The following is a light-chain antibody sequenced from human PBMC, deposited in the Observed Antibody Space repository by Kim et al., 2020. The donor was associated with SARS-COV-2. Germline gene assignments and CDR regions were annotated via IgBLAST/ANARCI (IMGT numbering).Light chain of an antibody. CDR1: VLAKKY. CDR3: YSAADNKGV. V-gene: IGLV3-27*01. J-gene: IGLJ1*01. Sequence: SVSPEQTARITCSGDVLAKKYVRCSQRKPGQAPGLVIYKDSERPSGIPERFSGSSSGTTVTLTISGAQVEDEADYYCYSAADNKGVFGTGTKGTVL. CDR2: KDS.